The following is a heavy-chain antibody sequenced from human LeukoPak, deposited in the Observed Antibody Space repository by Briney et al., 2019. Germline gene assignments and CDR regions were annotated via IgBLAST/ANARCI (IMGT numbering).Heavy chain of an antibody. CDR3: ARRDYYDSSGHSLAFDI. Sequence: PSETLSLTCTVSSGSISSYYWSWIRQPPGKGLEWIGYLYTSGSPNYNPSLQNPVTISVDTSKNQFSLKLSSVTAADTAVYDCARRDYYDSSGHSLAFDIWGQGTMVTVSS. V-gene: IGHV4-4*09. J-gene: IGHJ3*02. CDR1: SGSISSYY. D-gene: IGHD3-22*01. CDR2: LYTSGSP.